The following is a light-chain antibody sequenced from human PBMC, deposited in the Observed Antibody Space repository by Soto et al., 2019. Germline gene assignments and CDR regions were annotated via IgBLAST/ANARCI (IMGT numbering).Light chain of an antibody. CDR2: EVS. J-gene: IGKJ5*01. V-gene: IGKV2D-29*02. CDR1: QSLLHITGETF. CDR3: MQSTQPPPT. Sequence: DVLRTQTPLSLSVAPVQPASISFKSGQSLLHITGETFLFWYVQKPGKSPQLLXYEVSTRVSGVPERFSGSGSGTDFTLEISRVETDDVAIYYCMQSTQPPPTFGQGTRLEIK.